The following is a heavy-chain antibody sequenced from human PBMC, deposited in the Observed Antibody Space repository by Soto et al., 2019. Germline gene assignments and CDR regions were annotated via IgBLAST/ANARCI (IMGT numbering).Heavy chain of an antibody. CDR2: INHSGST. D-gene: IGHD2-2*03. J-gene: IGHJ5*02. CDR1: GGSFSGYY. Sequence: SETLPLTCAVYGGSFSGYYWSWIRQPPGKGLEWIGEINHSGSTNYNPSLKSRVTISVDTSKNQFSLKLSSVTAADTAVYYCARGSGYCSSTSCSSSNWFDPWGQGTLVTVSS. V-gene: IGHV4-34*01. CDR3: ARGSGYCSSTSCSSSNWFDP.